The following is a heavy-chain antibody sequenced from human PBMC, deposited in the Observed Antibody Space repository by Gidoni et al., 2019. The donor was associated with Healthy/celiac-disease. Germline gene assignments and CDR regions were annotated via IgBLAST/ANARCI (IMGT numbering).Heavy chain of an antibody. CDR3: AHRGYDSSGYYRAEYFQH. D-gene: IGHD3-22*01. CDR2: IYWDDDK. Sequence: QITLKESGPTLVKPTQTLTLTCTFSGFSLSTSGVGVGWIRQPPGKALEWLALIYWDDDKRYIPSLKSRLTITKDTSKNQVVLTMTNMDPVDTATYYCAHRGYDSSGYYRAEYFQHWGQGTLVTVSS. V-gene: IGHV2-5*02. J-gene: IGHJ1*01. CDR1: GFSLSTSGVG.